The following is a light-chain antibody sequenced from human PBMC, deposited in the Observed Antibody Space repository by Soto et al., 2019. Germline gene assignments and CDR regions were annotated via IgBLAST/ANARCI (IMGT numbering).Light chain of an antibody. CDR3: GTWDSSLSGYV. Sequence: LLTQPPPLSAAPGQKVTTSCSGNSPNIGNNYVSWYQQLPGTAPKLLIYENNRRPSGIPDRFSGSKSGTSATLGITGLQTGDEADYYCGTWDSSLSGYVFGTGTKVTVL. V-gene: IGLV1-51*02. CDR2: ENN. J-gene: IGLJ1*01. CDR1: SPNIGNNY.